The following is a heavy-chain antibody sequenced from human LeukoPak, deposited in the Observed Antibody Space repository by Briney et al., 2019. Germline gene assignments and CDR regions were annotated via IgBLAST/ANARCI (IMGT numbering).Heavy chain of an antibody. CDR2: IFYTGTT. J-gene: IGHJ4*02. CDR3: ARGFGSGFSGHHQFDS. CDR1: GGSISSYY. V-gene: IGHV4-59*01. Sequence: PSETLSLTCTVSGGSISSYYWSWIRQAPGKGLEWIGYIFYTGTTNYNPSLESRVSISVDTSKNLFSLKLDSVTAADTAVYYCARGFGSGFSGHHQFDSWGQGSLVIVSS. D-gene: IGHD6-19*01.